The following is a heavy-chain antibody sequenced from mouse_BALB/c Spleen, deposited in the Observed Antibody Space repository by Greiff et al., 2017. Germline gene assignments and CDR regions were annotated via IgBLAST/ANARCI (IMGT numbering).Heavy chain of an antibody. J-gene: IGHJ3*01. D-gene: IGHD2-4*01. CDR2: ISSGGST. Sequence: EVKLMESGGGLVKPGGSLKISCAASGFTFSSYAMSWVRQTPEKRLEWVASISSGGSTYYPDSVKGRFTISRDNARNILYLQMSSLRSEDTAMYDCARGRYYDYRWVAYWGQGTLVTVSA. CDR1: GFTFSSYA. CDR3: ARGRYYDYRWVAY. V-gene: IGHV5-6-5*01.